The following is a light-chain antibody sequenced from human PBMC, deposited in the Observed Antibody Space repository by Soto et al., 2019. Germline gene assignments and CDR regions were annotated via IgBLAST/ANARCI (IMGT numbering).Light chain of an antibody. Sequence: EIVLTQSPGTLSLSPGERATLSCRASQSVSSSYVAWYQQKPGQAPRLLIYGASSRATGIPDRFGGSGSGTDFTLTISRLEAEDFAVYYCQQYGSSRRTFGQGTKVEIK. V-gene: IGKV3-20*01. CDR2: GAS. J-gene: IGKJ1*01. CDR1: QSVSSSY. CDR3: QQYGSSRRT.